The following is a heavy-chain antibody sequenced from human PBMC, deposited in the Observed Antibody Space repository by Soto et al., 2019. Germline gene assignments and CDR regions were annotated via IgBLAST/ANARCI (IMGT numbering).Heavy chain of an antibody. CDR3: ARVVVVTAIHAYYFDY. CDR2: TYYSGST. Sequence: QVQLQESGPGLVKPSQTLSLTCTVSGGSISSGGYYWSWIRQHPGKGLEWIGYTYYSGSTYYNPSLKSRVTISVDTSKNQFSLKLSSVTAADTAVYYCARVVVVTAIHAYYFDYWGQGTLVTVSS. V-gene: IGHV4-31*03. CDR1: GGSISSGGYY. D-gene: IGHD2-21*02. J-gene: IGHJ4*02.